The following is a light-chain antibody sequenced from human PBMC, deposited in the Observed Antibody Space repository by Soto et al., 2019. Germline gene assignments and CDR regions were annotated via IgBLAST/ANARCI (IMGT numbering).Light chain of an antibody. CDR3: QQYDKRPPST. Sequence: EIVMTQSPDTLSVSPGERVTLSCRASQNINSNLAWYQQKPDQAPRLLIYGESSRAPGVPARFSGSGSGTDFTLTSSSLQSEDAAIYYGQQYDKRPPSTFGQGTKV. CDR1: QNINSN. V-gene: IGKV3-15*01. CDR2: GES. J-gene: IGKJ1*01.